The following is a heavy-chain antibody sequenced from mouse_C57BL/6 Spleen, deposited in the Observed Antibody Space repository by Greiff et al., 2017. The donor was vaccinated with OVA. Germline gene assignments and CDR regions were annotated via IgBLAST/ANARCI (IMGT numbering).Heavy chain of an antibody. Sequence: VQLQESGAELVRPGPSVRMSCKASGYTFTNDWIGWAKQRPGHGLEWIGDIYPGGGYTNYNEKFKGKATLTADKSSSTAYMQFSSLTSEDSAIYYCARGSATVVYFDVWGTGTPVTVSS. CDR2: IYPGGGYT. D-gene: IGHD1-1*01. J-gene: IGHJ1*03. CDR1: GYTFTNDW. CDR3: ARGSATVVYFDV. V-gene: IGHV1-63*01.